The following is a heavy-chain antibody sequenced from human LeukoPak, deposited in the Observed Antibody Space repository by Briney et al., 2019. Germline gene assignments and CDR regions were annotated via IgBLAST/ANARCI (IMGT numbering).Heavy chain of an antibody. D-gene: IGHD3-10*01. CDR3: ARVGLNDYGSGTYADY. J-gene: IGHJ4*02. CDR2: ISTHGSII. CDR1: GFTFSDYY. V-gene: IGHV3-11*04. Sequence: PGGSLRLSCAASGFTFSDYYMSWIRQAPGKGLEWVSYISTHGSIIYYADSVKGRFTISRDNAKNSLYLQMNTLRAEDTAVYYCARVGLNDYGSGTYADYWGQGTLVTVSS.